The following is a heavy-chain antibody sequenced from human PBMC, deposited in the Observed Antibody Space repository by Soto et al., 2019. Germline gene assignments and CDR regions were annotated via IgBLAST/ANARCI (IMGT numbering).Heavy chain of an antibody. D-gene: IGHD2-21*01. CDR3: ARDSGDSDPDAFDI. CDR1: GFTFSSYN. Sequence: GGSLRLSCAASGFTFSSYNMNWVRQAPGKGLEWVSAIGVSHTHIYYADSVKGRFTISRDDAKNSLYLQMNSLRAEDTAVYYCARDSGDSDPDAFDIWGQGTMVTVSS. J-gene: IGHJ3*02. CDR2: IGVSHTHI. V-gene: IGHV3-21*01.